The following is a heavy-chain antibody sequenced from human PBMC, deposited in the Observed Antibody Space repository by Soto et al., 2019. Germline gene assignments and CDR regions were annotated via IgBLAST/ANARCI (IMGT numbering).Heavy chain of an antibody. CDR3: ATYYVVSHPYGMDV. CDR2: ISGSSGYI. V-gene: IGHV3-21*01. D-gene: IGHD3-16*01. Sequence: PGGSLRLSCAASGFTFSSYTMSWGRQAPGKGLEWVSSISGSSGYIYYADSMKGRFTISRDNAKNSLYLQMNSLRAEDTAVYYCATYYVVSHPYGMDVWGQGTTVTVSS. CDR1: GFTFSSYT. J-gene: IGHJ6*02.